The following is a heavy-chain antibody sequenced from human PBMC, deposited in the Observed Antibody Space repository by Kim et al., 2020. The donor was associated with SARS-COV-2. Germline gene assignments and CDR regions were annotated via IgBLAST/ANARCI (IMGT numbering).Heavy chain of an antibody. Sequence: GGSLRLSCAASGFTFSDFAMTWVRQAPGKGLEWVSGISSSGDSTYYADSVKGRFTISRDNSKNTLYLQMNSLRAEDTAVYYCANRLRVEGGPFEYLGQG. CDR3: ANRLRVEGGPFEY. D-gene: IGHD1-26*01. CDR1: GFTFSDFA. V-gene: IGHV3-23*01. CDR2: ISSSGDST. J-gene: IGHJ4*02.